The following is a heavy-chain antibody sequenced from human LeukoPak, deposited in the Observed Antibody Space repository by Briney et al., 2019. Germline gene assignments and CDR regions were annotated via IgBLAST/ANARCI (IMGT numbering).Heavy chain of an antibody. J-gene: IGHJ4*02. CDR2: IYSGGST. CDR3: ARGREGRSDY. V-gene: IGHV3-53*01. CDR1: GFTVSSNY. D-gene: IGHD1-26*01. Sequence: PGGSLRLSCAASGFTVSSNYMSWVRQAPGKGLEWVSVIYSGGSTYYADSVKGRFTISRDNAKNSLYLQMNSLRAEDTAVYYCARGREGRSDYWGQGTLVTVSS.